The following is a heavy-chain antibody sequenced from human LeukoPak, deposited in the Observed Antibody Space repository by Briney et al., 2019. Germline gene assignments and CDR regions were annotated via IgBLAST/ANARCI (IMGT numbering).Heavy chain of an antibody. Sequence: PSETLSLTCTVSGGSISGYYWSWLRQPPGKGLEWIGSIYDSGSTYYNPSLKSRVTISVDTSKNQFSLKLNSVTAADTAVYYCARHYGPWGQGTLVTVSS. J-gene: IGHJ5*02. CDR1: GGSISGYY. V-gene: IGHV4-59*05. D-gene: IGHD3-16*01. CDR3: ARHYGP. CDR2: IYDSGST.